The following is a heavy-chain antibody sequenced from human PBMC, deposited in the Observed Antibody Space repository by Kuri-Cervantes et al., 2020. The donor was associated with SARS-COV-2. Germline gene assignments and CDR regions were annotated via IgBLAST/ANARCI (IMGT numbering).Heavy chain of an antibody. D-gene: IGHD3-3*01. V-gene: IGHV4-59*12. Sequence: ESLKISCNVSGASISGYHWSWIRQPPGKGLEWIGYVYHSATTNYNPSFKSRVTISADTSKNQFSLDLRSVTAADTAVYYCAREGSYYDFWSGYSYYYYYYMDVWGKGTTVTVSS. J-gene: IGHJ6*03. CDR1: GASISGYH. CDR3: AREGSYYDFWSGYSYYYYYYMDV. CDR2: VYHSATT.